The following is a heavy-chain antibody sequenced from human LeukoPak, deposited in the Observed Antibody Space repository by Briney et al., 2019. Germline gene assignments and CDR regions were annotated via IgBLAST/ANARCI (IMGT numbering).Heavy chain of an antibody. CDR3: ATYSYYDFWSGYYTSTGPQGRAFDY. CDR2: IKQDGSEQ. CDR1: GFTSSSYW. V-gene: IGHV3-7*01. J-gene: IGHJ4*02. Sequence: PGGSLRLSCAASGFTSSSYWMSWVRQAPGKGLELVANIKQDGSEQYYVDSVKGRFTISRDNAKNSLYLQMNSLRAEDTAVYYCATYSYYDFWSGYYTSTGPQGRAFDYWGQGTLVTVSS. D-gene: IGHD3-3*01.